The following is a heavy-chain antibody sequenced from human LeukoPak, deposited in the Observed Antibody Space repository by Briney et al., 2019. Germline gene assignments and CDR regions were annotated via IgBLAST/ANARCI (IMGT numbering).Heavy chain of an antibody. J-gene: IGHJ5*02. D-gene: IGHD2-2*01. V-gene: IGHV1-18*01. CDR3: AREGPPYCSSTSCDDNWFDP. CDR2: ISAYNGNT. Sequence: ASVKASCKASGYTFTSYGISWVRQAPGQGLEWMGWISAYNGNTNYAQKLQGRVTMTTDTSTSTAYMELRSLRSDDTAVYYCAREGPPYCSSTSCDDNWFDPWGQGTLVTVSS. CDR1: GYTFTSYG.